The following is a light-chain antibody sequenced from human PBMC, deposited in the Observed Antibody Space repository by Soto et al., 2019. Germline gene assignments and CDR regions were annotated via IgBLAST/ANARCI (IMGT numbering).Light chain of an antibody. CDR1: NSDIGGYNF. Sequence: QSVLTQPASVSGSPGQSITISCAGSNSDIGGYNFVSWYQQNPGKAPKIIIFEVNKRPSGISNRFSGSKSGNTASLTISGLQAEDEADYYWFSYRSSTTNVFGSGTKLTVL. V-gene: IGLV2-14*01. CDR3: FSYRSSTTNV. CDR2: EVN. J-gene: IGLJ1*01.